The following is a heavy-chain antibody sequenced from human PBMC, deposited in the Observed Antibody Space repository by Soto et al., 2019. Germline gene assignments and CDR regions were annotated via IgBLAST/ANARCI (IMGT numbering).Heavy chain of an antibody. CDR3: AKENGFQFVNFGASGFDY. Sequence: EVQLLESGGGLVQPGGSLRLSCAASGFRFSSKAMSWVRQAPGKGLELFSIINGSGSSTYYTDSLKGRFTISRDNSKNLVYLEMNYLRAEDTAVYYCAKENGFQFVNFGASGFDYWGQGSLVSVSS. J-gene: IGHJ4*02. CDR2: INGSGSST. CDR1: GFRFSSKA. D-gene: IGHD6-6*01. V-gene: IGHV3-23*01.